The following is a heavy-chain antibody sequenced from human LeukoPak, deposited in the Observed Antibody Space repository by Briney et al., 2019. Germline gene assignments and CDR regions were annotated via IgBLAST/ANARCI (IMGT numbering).Heavy chain of an antibody. V-gene: IGHV4-59*01. CDR1: GGSISPYY. J-gene: IGHJ4*02. CDR2: IHYSGTT. Sequence: SETLSLTCTVSGGSISPYYWSWIRQPPGKGLELIGWIHYSGTTNYRPSLMSRLTISVDTSNNQFSLKLISVTAADTAIYYCARFGSYSFDSWGQGSLVTVSS. D-gene: IGHD3-10*01. CDR3: ARFGSYSFDS.